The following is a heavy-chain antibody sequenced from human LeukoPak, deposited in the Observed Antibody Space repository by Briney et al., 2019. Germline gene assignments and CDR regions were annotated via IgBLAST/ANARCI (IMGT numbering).Heavy chain of an antibody. J-gene: IGHJ6*03. CDR3: ARAGPTYYYYYMDV. CDR1: GYSIRSGYY. V-gene: IGHV4-38-2*02. Sequence: SETLSLTCTVSGYSIRSGYYWGWIRQPPGKGLEWIGSIYHSGSTYYNPSLKSRVTISVDTSKNQFSLELSSVTAADTAVYYCARAGPTYYYYYMDVWGKGTTVTVSS. CDR2: IYHSGST. D-gene: IGHD3-10*01.